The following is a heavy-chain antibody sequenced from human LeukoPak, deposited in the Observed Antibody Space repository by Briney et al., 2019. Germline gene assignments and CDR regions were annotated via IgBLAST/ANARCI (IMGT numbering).Heavy chain of an antibody. V-gene: IGHV3-7*01. CDR2: IKQDGSEK. J-gene: IGHJ6*04. CDR3: AELGITMIGGV. CDR1: GFTFSNYW. D-gene: IGHD3-10*02. Sequence: GGSLRLSCAASGFTFSNYWMNWVRQAPGKGLEWVANIKQDGSEKYYVDSVKGRFTISRDNAKNSLYLQMNSLRAEDTAVYYCAELGITMIGGVWGKGTTVTISS.